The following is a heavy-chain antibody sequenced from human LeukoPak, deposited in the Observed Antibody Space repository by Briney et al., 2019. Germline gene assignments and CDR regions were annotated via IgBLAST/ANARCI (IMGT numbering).Heavy chain of an antibody. CDR1: GYTFSGYY. Sequence: GASVKVSCKASGYTFSGYYMHWVRQAPGQGLEWMGWINPNSGGTNYAQKFQGRGTMTRDTSISTAYMELSRLRSDDTAVYYCARDSHPGELYYMDVWGKGTTVTVSS. D-gene: IGHD1-26*01. J-gene: IGHJ6*03. V-gene: IGHV1-2*02. CDR3: ARDSHPGELYYMDV. CDR2: INPNSGGT.